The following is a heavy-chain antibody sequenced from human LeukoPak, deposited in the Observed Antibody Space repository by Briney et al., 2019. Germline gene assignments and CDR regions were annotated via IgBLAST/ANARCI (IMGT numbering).Heavy chain of an antibody. V-gene: IGHV4-59*01. CDR1: GGTISRYY. CDR3: AREGTSGDFDY. J-gene: IGHJ4*02. CDR2: VYYSGST. Sequence: AETLSLTCTGSGGTISRYYWSWIRQPPGKGLDWIGYVYYSGSTNYNPSLKSRVTISVDTSKHQNSLKLNSVTAADTAVYYCAREGTSGDFDYWGQGTLVTVSS. D-gene: IGHD2-2*01.